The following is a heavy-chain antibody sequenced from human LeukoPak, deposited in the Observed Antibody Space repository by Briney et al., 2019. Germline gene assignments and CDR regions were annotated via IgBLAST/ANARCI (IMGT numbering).Heavy chain of an antibody. CDR1: GRSISSNSYY. CDR3: ASLGGDYGDYNYYYGMEV. J-gene: IGHJ6*02. V-gene: IGHV4-39*01. D-gene: IGHD4-17*01. CDR2: IYYSGST. Sequence: SETLSLTCTVSGRSISSNSYYWVWIRQPPGKGLERFGSIYYSGSTYYNPSLKRRVTISVDTSKKQFSLKLSSVAAADTAVYYCASLGGDYGDYNYYYGMEVWGQGTTVTVSS.